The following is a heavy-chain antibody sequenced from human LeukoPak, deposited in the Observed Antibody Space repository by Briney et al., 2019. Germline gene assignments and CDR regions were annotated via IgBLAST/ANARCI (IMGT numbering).Heavy chain of an antibody. V-gene: IGHV4-39*07. Sequence: SETLSLTCTVSGGSISSSSYYWGWIRQPPGRGLEWIVSIYYSGSTYYSPSLKSRVTISVTKSKNQFSLKLSSVTAADTAVYYCASYCGGDCYENWFDPWGQGTLVTVSS. D-gene: IGHD2-21*02. CDR2: IYYSGST. CDR1: GGSISSSSYY. J-gene: IGHJ5*02. CDR3: ASYCGGDCYENWFDP.